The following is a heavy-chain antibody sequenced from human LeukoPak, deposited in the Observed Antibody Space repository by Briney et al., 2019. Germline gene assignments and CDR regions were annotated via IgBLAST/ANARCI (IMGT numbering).Heavy chain of an antibody. CDR1: GYTFTSYD. CDR3: ATRGSTSSYSFDY. D-gene: IGHD2-2*01. J-gene: IGHJ4*02. CDR2: MNPNSGNT. Sequence: ASVKVSCKASGYTFTSYDINWVRQATGQGLEWMGWMNPNSGNTGYAQKFRGRVTMTRNTSISTAYMELSSLRSEDTAVYYCATRGSTSSYSFDYWGQGTLVTVSS. V-gene: IGHV1-8*01.